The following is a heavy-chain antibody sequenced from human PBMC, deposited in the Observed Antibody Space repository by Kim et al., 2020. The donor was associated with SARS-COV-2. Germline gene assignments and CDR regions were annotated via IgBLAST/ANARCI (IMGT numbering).Heavy chain of an antibody. Sequence: GGSLRLSCAASGFTFSAYYMSWIRQAPGKGLEGVSYISSSIDYTNYADSLKGRFTISRDNAKNSLYLQMNSLRADDTAVYSCARVSLGSSSWYYFDYWGKGTLVTVSS. V-gene: IGHV3-11*05. CDR3: ARVSLGSSSWYYFDY. D-gene: IGHD6-13*01. CDR1: GFTFSAYY. J-gene: IGHJ4*02. CDR2: ISSSIDYT.